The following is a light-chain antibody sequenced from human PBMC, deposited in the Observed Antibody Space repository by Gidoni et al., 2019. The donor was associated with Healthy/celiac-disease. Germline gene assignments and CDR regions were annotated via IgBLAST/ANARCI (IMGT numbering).Light chain of an antibody. CDR1: QSISSY. J-gene: IGKJ3*01. CDR3: QQYYSYPFT. V-gene: IGKV1-8*01. Sequence: ILTTQSPSSFSASTGDRVTITCRASQSISSYLAWYQQKPGKAPKLLIYAASTLQSGVPSRFSGSGSGTDFTLTISCLQSEDFATYYCQQYYSYPFTFGPGTKVDIK. CDR2: AAS.